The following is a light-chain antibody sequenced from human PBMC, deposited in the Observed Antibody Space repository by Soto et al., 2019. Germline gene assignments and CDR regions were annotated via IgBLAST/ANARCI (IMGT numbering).Light chain of an antibody. CDR1: QYVSISY. Sequence: EIVLTQSPGTLSLSPGERATLSSRASQYVSISYLAWYQQKPGQAPSLLIFGSSTRASGIPDRFSGSGSGTDFTLTISRLEPEDFAVYFCQQYGTSPWTFGQGTKVDIK. V-gene: IGKV3-20*01. J-gene: IGKJ1*01. CDR2: GSS. CDR3: QQYGTSPWT.